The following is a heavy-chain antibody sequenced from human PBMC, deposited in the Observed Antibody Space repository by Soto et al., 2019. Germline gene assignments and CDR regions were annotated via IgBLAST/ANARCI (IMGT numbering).Heavy chain of an antibody. D-gene: IGHD3-22*01. CDR1: GYIFTSFY. Sequence: ASVKVSCKASGYIFTSFYMHGVRQAPGQGLEWMGLIHPTDGRTWYAEKFQGRITTTRDTSTNTDYLQLSSLRSDDTAVYYCARAKTITMIVVVKGYAFDLWGQGTMVTVSS. CDR3: ARAKTITMIVVVKGYAFDL. V-gene: IGHV1-46*01. J-gene: IGHJ3*01. CDR2: IHPTDGRT.